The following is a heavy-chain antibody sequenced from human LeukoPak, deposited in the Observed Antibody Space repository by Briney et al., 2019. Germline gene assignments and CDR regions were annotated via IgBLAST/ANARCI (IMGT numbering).Heavy chain of an antibody. CDR2: INHSGST. V-gene: IGHV4-34*01. D-gene: IGHD5-18*01. Sequence: SETLSLTCAVYVGSFSGYYWSWIRQPPGKGLEWIGEINHSGSTNYNPSLKSRVTISVDTSKNQFSLKLSSVTAADTAVYYCARASYGGYYFDYWGQGTLVTVSS. CDR1: VGSFSGYY. CDR3: ARASYGGYYFDY. J-gene: IGHJ4*02.